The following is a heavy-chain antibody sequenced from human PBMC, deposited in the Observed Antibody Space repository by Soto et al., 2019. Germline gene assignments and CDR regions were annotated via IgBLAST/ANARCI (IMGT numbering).Heavy chain of an antibody. CDR3: ARDKDRIPVGGNYHYILDV. V-gene: IGHV1-69*12. J-gene: IGHJ6*02. CDR1: GGTFSNSA. Sequence: QVHLEQSGAEVRKPGSSVKVSCKASGGTFSNSAISWVRQAPGQGLEWMGGIMPIFRTPDYAQKFQGRVTITADESTSTAYMELSGLRSDDTAVYYCARDKDRIPVGGNYHYILDVWGQGTTVTVSS. CDR2: IMPIFRTP. D-gene: IGHD1-7*01.